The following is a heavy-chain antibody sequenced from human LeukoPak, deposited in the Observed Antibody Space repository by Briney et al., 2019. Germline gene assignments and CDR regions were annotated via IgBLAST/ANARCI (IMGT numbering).Heavy chain of an antibody. J-gene: IGHJ4*02. CDR2: INHSGSN. D-gene: IGHD3-3*01. CDR1: GGSFSGYY. V-gene: IGHV4-34*01. CDR3: ARVEDFWSGYYLDC. Sequence: SETLSLTCAVYGGSFSGYYWSWIRQPPGKGLEWIGEINHSGSNNYNTSLKSRVTISVDTPKNQFSLKLSSVTAADTAVYYCARVEDFWSGYYLDCWGQGTLVTVSS.